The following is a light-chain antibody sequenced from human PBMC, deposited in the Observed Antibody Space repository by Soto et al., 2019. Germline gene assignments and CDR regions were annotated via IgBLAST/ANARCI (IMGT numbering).Light chain of an antibody. CDR3: KQTYDAARVT. Sequence: DIQLTQSPSFLSASIGDRVTITCRASRDIGNYLAWYQQKPGKAPKLLIYAASTLQSGVPSRFSGSGSGTEFTLTISSLQPEDFATYYCKQTYDAARVTFGGGTKVDIK. CDR2: AAS. V-gene: IGKV1-9*01. J-gene: IGKJ4*01. CDR1: RDIGNY.